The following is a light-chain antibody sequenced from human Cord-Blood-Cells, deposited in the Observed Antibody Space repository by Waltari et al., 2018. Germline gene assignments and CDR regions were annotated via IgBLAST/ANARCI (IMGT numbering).Light chain of an antibody. J-gene: IGLJ2*01. CDR3: QAWDSSVV. V-gene: IGLV3-1*01. CDR1: KLGDKY. Sequence: SYELTQPPSVSESPGQPASITCSGDKLGDKYACWYQQKPGQSPVLVIYQDSKRPSGIPERFSGSNSGNTATLTISGTQAMDEADYYCQAWDSSVVFGGGTKLTVL. CDR2: QDS.